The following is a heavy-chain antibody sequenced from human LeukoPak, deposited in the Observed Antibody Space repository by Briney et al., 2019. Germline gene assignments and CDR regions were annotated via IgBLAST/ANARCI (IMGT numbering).Heavy chain of an antibody. CDR2: ISGSGGST. D-gene: IGHD2-8*01. Sequence: GGSLRLSCAASGFTFSSYAMSWVRQAPGKELEWVSAISGSGGSTYYADPVKGRFTISRDNAKNSLYLQMNSLRAEDTAVYYCARDVSHCTDGVCSGSWGQGTLVTVSS. J-gene: IGHJ5*02. V-gene: IGHV3-23*01. CDR1: GFTFSSYA. CDR3: ARDVSHCTDGVCSGS.